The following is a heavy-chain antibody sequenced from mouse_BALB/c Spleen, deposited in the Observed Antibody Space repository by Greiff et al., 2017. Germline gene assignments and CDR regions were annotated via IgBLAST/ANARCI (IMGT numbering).Heavy chain of an antibody. CDR2: INSNGGST. J-gene: IGHJ2*01. Sequence: EVKVVESGGGLVKPGGSLKLSCAASGFTFSDYYMYWVRQTPDKRLELVATINSNGGSTYYPDSVKGRFTISRDNAKNTLYLQMSSLKSEDTAMYYCARDLVPLTGTRYYFDYWGQGTTLTVSS. CDR1: GFTFSDYY. CDR3: ARDLVPLTGTRYYFDY. D-gene: IGHD4-1*01. V-gene: IGHV5-6-3*01.